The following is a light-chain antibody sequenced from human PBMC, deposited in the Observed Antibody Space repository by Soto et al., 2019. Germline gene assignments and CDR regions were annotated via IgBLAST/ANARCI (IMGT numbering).Light chain of an antibody. CDR2: DAS. J-gene: IGKJ1*01. CDR1: QDISNH. Sequence: PVTQSAFSLSSSVGDRVPLTCQASQDISNHLNWYQQKPGKAPELLIYDASSLESGVPQRFSGSGSGTEFTLTISSLQTDDSATYYCQQYNTFWTFAQRTKVDI. CDR3: QQYNTFWT. V-gene: IGKV1-13*02.